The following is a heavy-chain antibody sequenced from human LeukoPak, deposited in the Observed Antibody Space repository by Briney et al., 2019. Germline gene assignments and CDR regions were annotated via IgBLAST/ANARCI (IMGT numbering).Heavy chain of an antibody. J-gene: IGHJ6*02. CDR2: ISAYNGNT. CDR1: GYTFNSYG. Sequence: ASVKVSCKASGYTFNSYGFSWVRQAPGHGVKWMGWISAYNGNTNYAQNLQGRVTMTADTSTSTAYMELRSLRSDDTAVYYCARFFPIAAAGTWYYGMDVWGQGTTVTVSS. CDR3: ARFFPIAAAGTWYYGMDV. V-gene: IGHV1-18*01. D-gene: IGHD6-13*01.